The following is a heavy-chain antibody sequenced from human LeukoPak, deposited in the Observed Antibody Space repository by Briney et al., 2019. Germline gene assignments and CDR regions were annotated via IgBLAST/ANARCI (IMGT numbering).Heavy chain of an antibody. V-gene: IGHV3-11*04. CDR2: ISSSGSAI. CDR1: GFTFSDYY. CDR3: ARDPSGYSYGLNWFDP. J-gene: IGHJ5*02. D-gene: IGHD5-18*01. Sequence: GGSLRLSCAASGFTFSDYYMSWIRQAPGKGLEGVSYISSSGSAIYYADSVKGRFTIASDNANDSLYLQMNSLRAEDTAVYYCARDPSGYSYGLNWFDPWGQGTLVTVSS.